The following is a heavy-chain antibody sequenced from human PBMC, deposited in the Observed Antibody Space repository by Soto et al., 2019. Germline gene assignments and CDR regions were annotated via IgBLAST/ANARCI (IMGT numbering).Heavy chain of an antibody. CDR3: AHRGYGDYPRDNWFDT. Sequence: SGPTLVNPTQTLTLTCTFSGFSLSTGGVGVGWIRQPPGKALELLALIYWNDDIRYSPSLKSRLTITKDTSKNQVVLTMTNMDPVDTATYYCAHRGYGDYPRDNWFDTWGQGTLVTVSS. D-gene: IGHD4-17*01. V-gene: IGHV2-5*01. CDR1: GFSLSTGGVG. CDR2: IYWNDDI. J-gene: IGHJ5*02.